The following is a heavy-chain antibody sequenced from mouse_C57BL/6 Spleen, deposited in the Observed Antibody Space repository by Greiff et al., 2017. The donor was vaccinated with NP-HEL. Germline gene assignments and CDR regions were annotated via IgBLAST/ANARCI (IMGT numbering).Heavy chain of an antibody. CDR1: GYTFTSYW. V-gene: IGHV1-5*01. D-gene: IGHD2-10*01. CDR3: TRAYYGNYDYFDY. J-gene: IGHJ2*01. CDR2: IYPGNSDT. Sequence: VHVKQSGTVLARPGASVKMSCKTSGYTFTSYWMHWVKQRPGQGLEWIGAIYPGNSDTSYNQKFKGKAKLTAVTSASTAYMELSSLTNEDSAVYYCTRAYYGNYDYFDYWGQGTTLTVSS.